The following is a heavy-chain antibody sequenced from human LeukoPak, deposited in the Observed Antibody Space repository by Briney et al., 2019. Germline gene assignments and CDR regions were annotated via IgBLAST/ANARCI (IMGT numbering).Heavy chain of an antibody. J-gene: IGHJ4*02. Sequence: GGSLRLSCAASGFTFSSYGMHWVRQAPGKGLEGVAFIRNDGNIKYYADSVKGRFTISRDNSRNTMYLQMNSLRTEDTAVYYCAKDQKDSTSWYFDYWGQGTLVTVSS. CDR1: GFTFSSYG. CDR3: AKDQKDSTSWYFDY. D-gene: IGHD6-13*01. V-gene: IGHV3-30*02. CDR2: IRNDGNIK.